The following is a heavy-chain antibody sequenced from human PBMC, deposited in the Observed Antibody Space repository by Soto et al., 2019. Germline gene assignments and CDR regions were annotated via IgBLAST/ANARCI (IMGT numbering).Heavy chain of an antibody. D-gene: IGHD1-20*01. V-gene: IGHV4-59*01. Sequence: SETLSLTCTVSGGSISSYYWSWIRQPPGKGLEWIGYIYYSGSTNYNPSLKSRVTISVDTSKNQFSLKLSSVTAADTAVYYCAKYKAPYFDYWGQGTLVTVSS. CDR2: IYYSGST. CDR1: GGSISSYY. CDR3: AKYKAPYFDY. J-gene: IGHJ4*02.